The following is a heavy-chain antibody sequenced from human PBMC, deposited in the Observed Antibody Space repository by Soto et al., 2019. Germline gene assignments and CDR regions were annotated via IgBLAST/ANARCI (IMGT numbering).Heavy chain of an antibody. CDR2: IDPEIGET. CDR1: GYSLTELS. V-gene: IGHV1-24*01. Sequence: GASVKVSCKLSGYSLTELSMHWVRQCPGKGLEWMGGIDPEIGETIYAQKLQGRVTMTEDKSIDTAYLELSSLRFDDTAVYYCASPDVTIDNVVVTDFWGQGTLVTVSS. J-gene: IGHJ4*02. CDR3: ASPDVTIDNVVVTDF. D-gene: IGHD3-16*01.